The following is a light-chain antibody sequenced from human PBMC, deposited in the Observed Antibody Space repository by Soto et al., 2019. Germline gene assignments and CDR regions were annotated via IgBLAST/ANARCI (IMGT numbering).Light chain of an antibody. CDR3: QQYNSYSPWT. J-gene: IGKJ1*01. Sequence: IQMTQSPSTLSASVGDRVTITCRASQTISIFLNWYQQKPGKSPKLLIYDASSLDSGVPSRFSGSGSGTEFTLTISSLQPDDFATYYCQQYNSYSPWTFGQGTKVDIK. V-gene: IGKV1-5*01. CDR1: QTISIF. CDR2: DAS.